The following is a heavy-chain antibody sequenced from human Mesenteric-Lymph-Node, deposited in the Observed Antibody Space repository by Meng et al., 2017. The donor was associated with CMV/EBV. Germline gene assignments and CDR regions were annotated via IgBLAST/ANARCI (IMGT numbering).Heavy chain of an antibody. J-gene: IGHJ5*02. CDR1: GYTFTSYG. CDR3: ARGLPQPYCTNGVCYNRGWFDP. V-gene: IGHV1-18*01. D-gene: IGHD2-8*01. CDR2: ISAYNGNT. Sequence: ASVKVSCKASGYTFTSYGISWVRQAPGQGLEWMGWISAYNGNTNYAQKLQGRVTMTTDTSTSTAYMELRSLRSDDTAVYYCARGLPQPYCTNGVCYNRGWFDPWGQGTLVTVSS.